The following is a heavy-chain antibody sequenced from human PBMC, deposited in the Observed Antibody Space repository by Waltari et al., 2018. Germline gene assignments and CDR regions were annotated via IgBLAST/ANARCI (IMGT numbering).Heavy chain of an antibody. CDR3: ARSVTYGLFDY. J-gene: IGHJ4*02. CDR2: IYPGDSDT. V-gene: IGHV5-51*01. Sequence: QMPGKGLEWMGIIYPGDSDTRYSPSFQGQVTISADKSISTAYLQWSSLKASDTAMYYCARSVTYGLFDYWGQGTLVTVSS. D-gene: IGHD3-10*01.